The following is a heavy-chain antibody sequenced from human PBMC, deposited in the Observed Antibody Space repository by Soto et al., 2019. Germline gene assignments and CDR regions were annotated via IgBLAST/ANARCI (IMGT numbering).Heavy chain of an antibody. CDR3: ARAVGSGGSTMIVEYYGMDV. V-gene: IGHV1-2*04. D-gene: IGHD3-22*01. CDR1: GYTFTGYY. Sequence: ASVKVSCKASGYTFTGYYMHWVRQAPGQGLEWMGWINPNSGGTNYAQKFQGWVTMTRDTSISTAYMELSRLRSDDTAVYYCARAVGSGGSTMIVEYYGMDVWGQGTTVTVS. J-gene: IGHJ6*02. CDR2: INPNSGGT.